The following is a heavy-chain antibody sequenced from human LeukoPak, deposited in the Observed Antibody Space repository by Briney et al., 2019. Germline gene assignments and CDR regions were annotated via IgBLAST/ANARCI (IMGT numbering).Heavy chain of an antibody. Sequence: SGTLSLTCTVSGGSITSSSYYWGWIRQPPGKGLERIGSIYYSGSTYYNPSLKSRVTISVDTSKNQFSLKLSSVTAADTAVYYCARRPVVGPGAIDYWGQGTLVTVSS. V-gene: IGHV4-39*01. CDR3: ARRPVVGPGAIDY. J-gene: IGHJ4*02. CDR1: GGSITSSSYY. CDR2: IYYSGST. D-gene: IGHD2-2*01.